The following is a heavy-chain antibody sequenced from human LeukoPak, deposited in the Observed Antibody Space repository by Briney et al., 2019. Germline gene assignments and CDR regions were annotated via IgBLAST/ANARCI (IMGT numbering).Heavy chain of an antibody. CDR2: ISYDGSEK. J-gene: IGHJ4*02. CDR3: ARAPEGLRILSADY. V-gene: IGHV3-30*03. Sequence: GGSLRLSCAVSGFTFSNYGMYWVRQAPGKGLEWVAVISYDGSEKYYADSVKGRFTISRDNSNNTLSVQMNSLRPEDTAVYYCARAPEGLRILSADYWSQGVLVTVSS. D-gene: IGHD2/OR15-2a*01. CDR1: GFTFSNYG.